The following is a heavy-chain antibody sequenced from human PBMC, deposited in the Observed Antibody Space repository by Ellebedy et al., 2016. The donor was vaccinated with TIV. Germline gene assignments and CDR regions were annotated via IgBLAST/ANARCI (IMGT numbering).Heavy chain of an antibody. Sequence: GESLKISCVVSGLTFSSYWMSWVRQAPGKGLEWVANIRQDGGEKYYVESVKGRFNNFRDNAKNSLHLQMSSLRAEDTAIYYCSTSPLDYWGQGTLVTVSS. CDR1: GLTFSSYW. J-gene: IGHJ4*02. V-gene: IGHV3-7*01. D-gene: IGHD2-2*01. CDR2: IRQDGGEK. CDR3: STSPLDY.